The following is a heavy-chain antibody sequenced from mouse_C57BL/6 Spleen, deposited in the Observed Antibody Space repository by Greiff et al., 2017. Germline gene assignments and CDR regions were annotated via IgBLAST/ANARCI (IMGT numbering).Heavy chain of an antibody. CDR1: GYTFTSYT. D-gene: IGHD2-12*01. V-gene: IGHV1-4*01. CDR3: ARRSCDSYFYAMDY. J-gene: IGHJ4*01. CDR2: INPSSGYT. Sequence: QVQLQQSGAELARPGASVKMSCKASGYTFTSYTMHWVKQRPGQGLEWIGYINPSSGYTKYNQKFKDKATLTADKSSSTTYMQLSRLTSEDSAVYYCARRSCDSYFYAMDYWGQGTSVTVSS.